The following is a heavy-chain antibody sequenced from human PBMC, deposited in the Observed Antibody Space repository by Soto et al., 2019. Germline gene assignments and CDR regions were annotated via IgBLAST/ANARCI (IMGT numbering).Heavy chain of an antibody. CDR2: ISYDGSNK. CDR3: AKEVWSGPMDV. D-gene: IGHD3-3*01. V-gene: IGHV3-30*18. J-gene: IGHJ6*02. CDR1: GFTFSSYG. Sequence: QVQLVESGGGVVQPGRSLRLSCPASGFTFSSYGMHWVRQAPGKGLEWVAVISYDGSNKNYADSVKGRFTISRDNSKNTQYLQMNSLRAEDTAVYYCAKEVWSGPMDVWSQGTTVTVSS.